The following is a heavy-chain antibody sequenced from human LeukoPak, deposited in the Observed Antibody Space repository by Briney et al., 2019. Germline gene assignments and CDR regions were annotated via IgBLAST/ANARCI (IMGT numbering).Heavy chain of an antibody. CDR1: GFSFSNHY. V-gene: IGHV3-7*01. CDR2: INEDGSNK. J-gene: IGHJ4*02. Sequence: PGGSLRPSCTASGFSFSNHYMRWIRQAPGKGLEWVANINEDGSNKWHLGSVKGRFTVSRDNARNSLYLQMNSLRVEDTAVYYCTRVIVAVPGYFDYFDFWGQGVLVTVSS. D-gene: IGHD6-19*01. CDR3: TRVIVAVPGYFDYFDF.